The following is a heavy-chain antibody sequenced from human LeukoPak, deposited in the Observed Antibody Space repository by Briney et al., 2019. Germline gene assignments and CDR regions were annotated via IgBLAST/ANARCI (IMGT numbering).Heavy chain of an antibody. V-gene: IGHV3-30-3*01. CDR2: ISYDGSNK. CDR1: GFNLSSFA. J-gene: IGHJ4*02. CDR3: TTSRSFDY. D-gene: IGHD1-14*01. Sequence: GGSLRLSCAASGFNLSSFAMHWVRQAPGKGVEWVAVISYDGSNKYYAASVKGRFTISKDNSKNTLYLQMTSLNTEDTAVYYCTTSRSFDYWGQGTLVTVSS.